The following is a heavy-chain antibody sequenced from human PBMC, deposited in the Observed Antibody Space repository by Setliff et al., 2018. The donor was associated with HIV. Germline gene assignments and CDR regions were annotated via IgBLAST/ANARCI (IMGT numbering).Heavy chain of an antibody. CDR3: ARWGSGSYERVFDY. J-gene: IGHJ4*02. Sequence: GGSLRLSCAASGFTFSNYAMSWVRQAPGKGLESVANVKQDGTETLYVDSVKGRFTISRDNANNLVYLQMNSLRVEDTAVYFCARWGSGSYERVFDYWGQGRLVTVSS. V-gene: IGHV3-7*01. D-gene: IGHD1-26*01. CDR2: VKQDGTET. CDR1: GFTFSNYA.